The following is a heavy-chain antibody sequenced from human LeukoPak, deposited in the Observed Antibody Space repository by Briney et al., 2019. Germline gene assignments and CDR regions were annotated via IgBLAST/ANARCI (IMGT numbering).Heavy chain of an antibody. J-gene: IGHJ4*02. CDR1: GFTFSDYY. Sequence: TPGGSLRLSCAASGFTFSDYYMSWLRQAPGKGLEWVAYITSSGDDIYYAESVKGRFTISRDNAKNALFLRMSSLRVEDTATYYCASDIVATSGDFWGQGTLVSVSS. D-gene: IGHD5-12*01. V-gene: IGHV3-11*01. CDR2: ITSSGDDI. CDR3: ASDIVATSGDF.